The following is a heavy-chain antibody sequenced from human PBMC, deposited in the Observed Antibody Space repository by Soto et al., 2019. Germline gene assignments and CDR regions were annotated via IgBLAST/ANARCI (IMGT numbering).Heavy chain of an antibody. CDR2: IYSGGST. J-gene: IGHJ6*03. CDR3: ARDSSMTTVTTSSLFGYYYYYMDV. Sequence: GGSLRLSCAASGFTVSSNYMSWVRQAPGKGLEWVSVIYSGGSTYYADSVKGRFTISRDNSKNTLYLQMNSLRAEDTAVYYCARDSSMTTVTTSSLFGYYYYYMDVWGKGTTVTVSS. CDR1: GFTVSSNY. V-gene: IGHV3-66*01. D-gene: IGHD4-17*01.